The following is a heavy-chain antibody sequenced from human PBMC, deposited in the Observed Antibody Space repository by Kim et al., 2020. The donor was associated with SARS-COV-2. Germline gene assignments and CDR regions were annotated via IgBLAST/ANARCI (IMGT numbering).Heavy chain of an antibody. CDR3: AREYYVTGSGFDY. CDR1: GFTFSNFE. J-gene: IGHJ4*02. V-gene: IGHV3-74*03. Sequence: GGSLRLSCAASGFTFSNFEMHWVRQAPGRGLVWVSGINGDGTYTTYADSVKGRVTISRDNARNTVYLQLNSLRADATAFYYCAREYYVTGSGFDYWGQGT. CDR2: INGDGTYT. D-gene: IGHD3-16*01.